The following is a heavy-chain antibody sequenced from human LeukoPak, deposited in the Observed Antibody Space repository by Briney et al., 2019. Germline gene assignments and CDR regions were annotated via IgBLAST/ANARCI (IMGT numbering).Heavy chain of an antibody. CDR2: INHSGST. J-gene: IGHJ4*02. D-gene: IGHD3-10*01. V-gene: IGHV4-34*01. Sequence: SETLSLTCAVYGGSFSGYYWSWIRQPPGKGLEWIGEINHSGSTNYNPSLKSRVTISVDTSKNQLSLKLSSVTAADTAVYYCARVMGAFAYFDYWGQGTLVTVSS. CDR3: ARVMGAFAYFDY. CDR1: GGSFSGYY.